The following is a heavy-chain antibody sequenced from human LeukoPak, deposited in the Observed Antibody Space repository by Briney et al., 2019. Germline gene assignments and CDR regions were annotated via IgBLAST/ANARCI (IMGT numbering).Heavy chain of an antibody. CDR2: ISGSGGST. Sequence: GGSLRLSCAASGFTFSSYAMSWVRQAPGKGLEWVSAISGSGGSTYYADSVKGRFTISRDNSKNTLYLQMNSLRAEDTAVYYCAKRPFAGGIRLRGPFDYWGQGTLVTVSS. CDR1: GFTFSSYA. J-gene: IGHJ4*02. V-gene: IGHV3-23*01. CDR3: AKRPFAGGIRLRGPFDY. D-gene: IGHD6-13*01.